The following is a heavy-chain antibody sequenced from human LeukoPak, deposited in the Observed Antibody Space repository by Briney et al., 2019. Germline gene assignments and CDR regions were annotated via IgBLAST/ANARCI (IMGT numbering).Heavy chain of an antibody. D-gene: IGHD3-10*01. CDR2: ISWNSGSM. CDR3: VRRGMNDAFDI. V-gene: IGHV3-9*03. J-gene: IGHJ3*02. CDR1: GFTFDDYA. Sequence: SLRLSCAASGFTFDDYAMHWVRQPPGKGLEWVSGISWNSGSMAYADSVKGRFTISRDNAKNSLYLQMNSLRGEDMALYYCVRRGMNDAFDIWGQGTMVVVSS.